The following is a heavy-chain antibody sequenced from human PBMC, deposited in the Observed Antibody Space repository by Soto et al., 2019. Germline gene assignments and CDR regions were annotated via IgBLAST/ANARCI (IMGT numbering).Heavy chain of an antibody. CDR3: ARTRAGYSGYSGTGYYYYAMDV. D-gene: IGHD5-12*01. CDR2: IYYSGRT. CDR1: GGSISSYH. V-gene: IGHV4-59*06. J-gene: IGHJ6*02. Sequence: SETLSLTCTVSGGSISSYHWSWVRHHPGKGLEWIGYIYYSGRTYYNPSLKSRVTISVDRSKNQFSLNLRSVTAADTAVYYCARTRAGYSGYSGTGYYYYAMDVWGQGTTVTVSS.